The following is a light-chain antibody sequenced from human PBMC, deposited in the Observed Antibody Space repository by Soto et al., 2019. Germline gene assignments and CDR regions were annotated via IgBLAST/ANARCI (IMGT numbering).Light chain of an antibody. CDR2: DVS. J-gene: IGKJ4*01. V-gene: IGKV1-17*01. Sequence: DIQMTQAPSSLYASVGDRVTITCRASEDIRTELGWYQQKPGKAPKGLIYDVSNLQSGVPSRFSGSGSGTEFTLTIFSLRTEDFATSCCLQHNSYPLNLGGGTKVEIK. CDR1: EDIRTE. CDR3: LQHNSYPLN.